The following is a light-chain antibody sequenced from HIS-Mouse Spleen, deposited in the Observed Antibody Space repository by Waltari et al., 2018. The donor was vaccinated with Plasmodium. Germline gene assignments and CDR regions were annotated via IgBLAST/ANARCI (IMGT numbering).Light chain of an antibody. Sequence: DVVMTQSPLSLPVTLGQPASISCRSSQSLVHSEGNTYLNWFQQRPGQSPRRLIYKVSNRDSGVPDRFSGSGSGTDFTLKISRVEAEDVGVYYCMQGTHWPPITFGQGTRLEIK. CDR2: KVS. J-gene: IGKJ5*01. V-gene: IGKV2-30*02. CDR3: MQGTHWPPIT. CDR1: QSLVHSEGNTY.